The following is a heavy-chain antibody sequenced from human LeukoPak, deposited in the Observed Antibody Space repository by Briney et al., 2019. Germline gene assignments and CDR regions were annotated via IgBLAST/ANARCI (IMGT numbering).Heavy chain of an antibody. V-gene: IGHV5-51*01. CDR2: IYPGDSDT. J-gene: IGHJ4*02. CDR1: GYTFTTYW. Sequence: PGESLKISCKGSGYTFTTYWIAWVRQMPGKGLEWMGIIYPGDSDTRYSPSFQGQVTISADKSISTAYLQWSSLEASDTAMCYCARQYSGFDYWGQGTLVTVSS. CDR3: ARQYSGFDY. D-gene: IGHD5-12*01.